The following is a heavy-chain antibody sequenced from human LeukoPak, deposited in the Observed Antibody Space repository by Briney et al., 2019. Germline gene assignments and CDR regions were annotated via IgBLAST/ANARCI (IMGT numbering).Heavy chain of an antibody. V-gene: IGHV3-23*01. CDR2: ITGSGGAT. CDR1: GFTFSTYA. J-gene: IGHJ4*02. CDR3: AKPYLLSYYDFWSGYFDY. Sequence: GGSLRLSCAASGFTFSTYAVNWVRQAPGKGLEWVSAITGSGGATYYADSVKGRFTISRDNSKNTLYLQMSSLRAEDTAVYYCAKPYLLSYYDFWSGYFDYWGQGTLVTVSS. D-gene: IGHD3-3*01.